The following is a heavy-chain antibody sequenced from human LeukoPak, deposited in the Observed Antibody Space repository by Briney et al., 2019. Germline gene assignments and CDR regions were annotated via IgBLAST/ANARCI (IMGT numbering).Heavy chain of an antibody. CDR1: GYTFTSYG. V-gene: IGHV1-18*01. J-gene: IGHJ4*02. Sequence: GASVKVSCKASGYTFTSYGISWVRQAPGQGLEWMGWISAYNGNTNYAQKLQGRVTMTTDTSTSTAYMELRSLRSDDTAVCYCARDQDRIAARRDLAGYWGQGTLVTVSS. CDR2: ISAYNGNT. D-gene: IGHD6-6*01. CDR3: ARDQDRIAARRDLAGY.